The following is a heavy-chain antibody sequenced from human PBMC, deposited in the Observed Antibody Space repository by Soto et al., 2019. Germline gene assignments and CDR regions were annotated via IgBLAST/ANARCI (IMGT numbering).Heavy chain of an antibody. CDR3: ARWGDGMQQVL. CDR1: GGSIRSNKW. Sequence: QVQLQESGPGLVKPSETLSLTCGVSGGSIRSNKWWSWVRQPPGKGLEWIGEIYHSGSTNYNPSHKSHGTISVDRSKTQFSLKLNSVTAADTAVYYGARWGDGMQQVLWGQGTLVTVSS. D-gene: IGHD6-13*01. V-gene: IGHV4-4*02. CDR2: IYHSGST. J-gene: IGHJ4*02.